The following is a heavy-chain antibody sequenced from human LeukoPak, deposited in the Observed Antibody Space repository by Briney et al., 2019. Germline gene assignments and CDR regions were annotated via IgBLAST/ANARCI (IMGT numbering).Heavy chain of an antibody. D-gene: IGHD3-16*02. Sequence: SQTLSLTCAISGDSVSSKSVAWYWIRQSPSRGLEWLGRTYYRSKWYNDYAVSVKSRITINPDTSKNQFSLQLNSLTPEDTAVYYCARDPDPFSRLSVFDVWGQGTMVTVSS. CDR1: GDSVSSKSVA. CDR3: ARDPDPFSRLSVFDV. CDR2: TYYRSKWYN. J-gene: IGHJ3*01. V-gene: IGHV6-1*01.